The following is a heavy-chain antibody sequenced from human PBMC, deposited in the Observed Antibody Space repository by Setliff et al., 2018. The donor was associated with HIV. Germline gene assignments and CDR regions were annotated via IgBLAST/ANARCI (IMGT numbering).Heavy chain of an antibody. CDR3: ASLNGDYYFDY. CDR1: GDSISNAIYS. J-gene: IGHJ4*02. V-gene: IGHV4-30-2*01. Sequence: NPSETLSLTCAVSGDSISNAIYSWSWIRQPPGKGLEWIGSVYHKGTTSYNPSLKSRVSLSVDKSKNHFSLNVTSVTAADTAIYFCASLNGDYYFDYWGQGILVTVSS. CDR2: VYHKGTT.